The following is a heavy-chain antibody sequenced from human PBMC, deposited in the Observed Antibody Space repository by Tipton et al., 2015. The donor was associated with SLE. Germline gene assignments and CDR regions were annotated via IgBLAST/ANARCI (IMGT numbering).Heavy chain of an antibody. V-gene: IGHV4-4*02. CDR3: ASWAFRGALDY. D-gene: IGHD3-10*01. CDR2: INHSGST. CDR1: GGSISSSNW. Sequence: TLSLTCAVSGGSISSSNWWSWVRQPPGKGLEWIGEINHSGSTYYNPSLKSRVTISVDTSKNQFSLKLSSVTAADTAVYYCASWAFRGALDYWGQGTLVTVSS. J-gene: IGHJ4*02.